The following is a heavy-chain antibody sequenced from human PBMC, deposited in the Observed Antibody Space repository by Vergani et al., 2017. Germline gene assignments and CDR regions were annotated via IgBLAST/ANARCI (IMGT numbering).Heavy chain of an antibody. Sequence: QVQLVQSGAEVKKPGSSVKVSCKASGGTFSSYAISWVRQAPGQGLEWMGGIIPIFGTANYAQKFQGRVTITADESTSTAYMELNSLRAEDTAVYYCAKDVYYHLLTYYYYYGMDVWGQGTTVTVSS. J-gene: IGHJ6*02. D-gene: IGHD2-2*01. CDR1: GGTFSSYA. CDR2: IIPIFGTA. V-gene: IGHV1-69*01. CDR3: AKDVYYHLLTYYYYYGMDV.